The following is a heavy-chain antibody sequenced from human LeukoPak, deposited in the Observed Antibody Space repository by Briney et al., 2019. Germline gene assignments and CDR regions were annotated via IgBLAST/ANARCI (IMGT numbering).Heavy chain of an antibody. V-gene: IGHV4-59*01. Sequence: SETLSLTCTVSGGSISSYYWSWIRQPPGKGLEWIGYIYYSGSTNYNPSLKSRVNISVDTSKNQFSLKLSSVTAADTAVYYCARAVAVAGTIYYFDYWGQGTLVTVSS. CDR2: IYYSGST. CDR1: GGSISSYY. CDR3: ARAVAVAGTIYYFDY. D-gene: IGHD6-19*01. J-gene: IGHJ4*02.